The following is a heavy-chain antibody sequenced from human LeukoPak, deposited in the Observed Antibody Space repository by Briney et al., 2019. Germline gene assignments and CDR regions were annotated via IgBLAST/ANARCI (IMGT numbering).Heavy chain of an antibody. CDR3: ASGHRAFDI. CDR2: MNPNSGNS. V-gene: IGHV1-8*01. Sequence: GASVKVSCKASGYTFTNYDINWVRQATGQGLEWMGYMNPNSGNSAYAQKFQGRVTITTDASISTAYMELSSLRSEDTAVYYCASGHRAFDIWGQGTMVTVSS. J-gene: IGHJ3*02. CDR1: GYTFTNYD.